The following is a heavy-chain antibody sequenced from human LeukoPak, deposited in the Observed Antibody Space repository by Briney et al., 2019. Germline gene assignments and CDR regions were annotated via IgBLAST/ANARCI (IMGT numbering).Heavy chain of an antibody. CDR2: IYYSGST. D-gene: IGHD3-10*01. J-gene: IGHJ5*02. CDR3: ARDPDDFGGFDP. V-gene: IGHV4-59*01. CDR1: GGSISSYY. Sequence: SETLSLTCTVSGGSISSYYWSWIRQPPGKGLEWIGYIYYSGSTNYNPPLKSRVTISVDTSKNQFSLKLSSVTAADTAVYYCARDPDDFGGFDPWGQGTLVTVSS.